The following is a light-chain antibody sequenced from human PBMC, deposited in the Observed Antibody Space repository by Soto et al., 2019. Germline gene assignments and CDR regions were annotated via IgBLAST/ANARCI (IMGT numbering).Light chain of an antibody. CDR1: FSNIGSNY. CDR3: AVWDDSLRGWV. CDR2: TND. Sequence: QPVLTQPPSASGTPGQRVTISCSGRFSNIGSNYVYWYQQLPGTAPKLLIFTNDQRTSGVPGRFSGSKSGTSASLAISGLRSEYEADYYCAVWDDSLRGWVFGGGTKLTVL. J-gene: IGLJ3*02. V-gene: IGLV1-47*02.